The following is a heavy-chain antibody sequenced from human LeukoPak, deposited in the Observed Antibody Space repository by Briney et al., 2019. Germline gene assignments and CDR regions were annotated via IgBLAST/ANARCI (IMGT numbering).Heavy chain of an antibody. J-gene: IGHJ4*02. D-gene: IGHD4-23*01. CDR3: ARERVFGGKSRGLGY. Sequence: ASVTVSCKASGYTFTGYYMHWVRQAPGQGLEWMGWINPNSGGTNYAQKFQGRVTMTRDTSISTAYMELSRLRSDDTAVYYCARERVFGGKSRGLGYWGQGTLVTVSS. CDR2: INPNSGGT. CDR1: GYTFTGYY. V-gene: IGHV1-2*02.